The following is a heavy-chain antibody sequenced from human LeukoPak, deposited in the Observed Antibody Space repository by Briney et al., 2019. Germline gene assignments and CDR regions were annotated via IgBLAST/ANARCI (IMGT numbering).Heavy chain of an antibody. D-gene: IGHD3-22*01. Sequence: ASVKVPCKASGYTFTSYYMHWVRQAPGQGLEWMGIIIPSGGSTSYAQKFQGRVTMTRDTSTSTVYMELSSLRSEDTAVYYCAREGADYYDSSGCQYYFDSWGQGTLVTVSS. CDR2: IIPSGGST. V-gene: IGHV1-46*01. CDR3: AREGADYYDSSGCQYYFDS. CDR1: GYTFTSYY. J-gene: IGHJ4*02.